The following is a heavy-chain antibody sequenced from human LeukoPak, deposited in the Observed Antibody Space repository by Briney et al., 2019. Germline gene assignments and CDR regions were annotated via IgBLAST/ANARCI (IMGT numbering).Heavy chain of an antibody. D-gene: IGHD6-19*01. V-gene: IGHV5-51*01. CDR3: ARGQWLVLTQGNRFDP. CDR1: GYSFTSYW. CDR2: IYPGDSDT. J-gene: IGHJ5*02. Sequence: GESLKISCKGSGYSFTSYWIGWVRQMPGKGLEWMGIIYPGDSDTRYSPSFQGQVTISADKSISTAYLQWSSLKASDTAMYYCARGQWLVLTQGNRFDPWGQGTLVTVSS.